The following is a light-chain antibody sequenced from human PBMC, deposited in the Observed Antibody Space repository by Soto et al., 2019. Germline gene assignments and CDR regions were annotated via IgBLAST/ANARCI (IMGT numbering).Light chain of an antibody. Sequence: QSVLTQSPSASASLGASVKLTCTLSSGHSSYAIAWHQQQPEKGPRYLMKLNSDGSHSKGDGIPDRFSGSSSGAERYLTISSLHSEDDADYYCQTWGTGIVVFGGGTKLTVL. CDR3: QTWGTGIVV. J-gene: IGLJ2*01. CDR1: SGHSSYA. V-gene: IGLV4-69*01. CDR2: LNSDGSH.